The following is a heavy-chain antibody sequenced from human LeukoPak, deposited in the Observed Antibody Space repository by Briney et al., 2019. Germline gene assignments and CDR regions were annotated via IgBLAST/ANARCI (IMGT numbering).Heavy chain of an antibody. CDR1: GFTFSSYG. Sequence: GGSLRLSCAASGFTFSSYGMHWVRQAPGKGLEWVAFIRYDGSNKYYADSVKGGFTISRDNSKNTLYLQMNSLRAEDTAVYYCAKDLPFLYYYDSSGLPDYWGQGTLVTVSS. J-gene: IGHJ4*02. V-gene: IGHV3-30*02. CDR3: AKDLPFLYYYDSSGLPDY. CDR2: IRYDGSNK. D-gene: IGHD3-22*01.